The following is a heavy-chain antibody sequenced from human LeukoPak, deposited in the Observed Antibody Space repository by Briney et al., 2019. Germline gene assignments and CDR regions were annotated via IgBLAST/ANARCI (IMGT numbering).Heavy chain of an antibody. V-gene: IGHV4-39*07. Sequence: SETLSLTCTVSGGSISSSSYYWGWIRQPPGKGLEWIGSIYYSGSTYYNPSLKSRVTISVDTSKNQFSLKLSSVTAADTAVYYCARGGLDGWIHLWPSSHFDYWGQGTLVTVSS. CDR2: IYYSGST. J-gene: IGHJ4*02. CDR3: ARGGLDGWIHLWPSSHFDY. CDR1: GGSISSSSYY. D-gene: IGHD5-18*01.